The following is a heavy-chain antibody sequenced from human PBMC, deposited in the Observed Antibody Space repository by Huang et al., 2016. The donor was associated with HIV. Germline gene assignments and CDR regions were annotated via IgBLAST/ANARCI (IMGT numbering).Heavy chain of an antibody. CDR2: IYHSGTA. CDR3: ARDLYSSGWHAFDT. Sequence: QLQLQESGSRLVRPSVTLSLTCAVSGGSIISSGYSWSWIRQPPGKGLEWIGYIYHSGTASYNPSLKSRVTMSVDTSKDRFSLKLTSVTAADTAVYYCARDLYSSGWHAFDTWGQGTMVTVSS. D-gene: IGHD6-19*01. CDR1: GGSIISSGYS. J-gene: IGHJ3*02. V-gene: IGHV4-30-2*01.